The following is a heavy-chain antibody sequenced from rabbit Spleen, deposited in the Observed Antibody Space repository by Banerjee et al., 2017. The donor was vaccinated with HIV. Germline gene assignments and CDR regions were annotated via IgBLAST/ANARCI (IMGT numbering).Heavy chain of an antibody. D-gene: IGHD8-1*01. Sequence: QSLEESGGDLVKPGTSLTLTCTASGFSFISGYYMCWVRQAPGKGLEWIACIDAGSSGFTYFATWAKGRFTISKISSTTVTLQMTSLTAADTATYFCARDAGTSFSTYGMDLWGPGTLVTVS. CDR2: IDAGSSGFT. J-gene: IGHJ6*01. CDR3: ARDAGTSFSTYGMDL. CDR1: GFSFISGYY. V-gene: IGHV1S40*01.